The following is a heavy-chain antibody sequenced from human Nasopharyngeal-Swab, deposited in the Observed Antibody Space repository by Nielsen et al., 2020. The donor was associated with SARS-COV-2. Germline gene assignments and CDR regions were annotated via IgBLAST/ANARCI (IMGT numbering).Heavy chain of an antibody. Sequence: SETLSLTCTVSGGSISSSSYYWGWIRQPPGKGLEWTGSIYYSGSTYYNPSLKSRVTISVDTSKNQFSLRLSSVTAADTAVYYCARAWEVLGFCDVWGQGTMVTVSS. J-gene: IGHJ3*01. V-gene: IGHV4-39*01. CDR3: ARAWEVLGFCDV. D-gene: IGHD1-26*01. CDR2: IYYSGST. CDR1: GGSISSSSYY.